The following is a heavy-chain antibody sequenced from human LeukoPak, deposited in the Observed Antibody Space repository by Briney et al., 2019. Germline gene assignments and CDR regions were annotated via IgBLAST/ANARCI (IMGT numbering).Heavy chain of an antibody. D-gene: IGHD5-18*01. CDR1: GGSISSYY. J-gene: IGHJ4*02. Sequence: SETLSLTCTVSGGSISSYYWSWIRQPPGKGLEWIGYIYYSGSTNYNPSLKSRVTISVDTSKNQFSLQLNSVTPEDTAVYYCARGTIYSYGFEFYYWGQGTLVTVSS. V-gene: IGHV4-59*12. CDR3: ARGTIYSYGFEFYY. CDR2: IYYSGST.